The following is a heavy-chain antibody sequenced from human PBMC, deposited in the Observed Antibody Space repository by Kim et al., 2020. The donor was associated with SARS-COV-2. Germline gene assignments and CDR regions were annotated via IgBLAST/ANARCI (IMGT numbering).Heavy chain of an antibody. Sequence: RTTVSYAHSLKGRFNIYRDNANNALDLQMNGLRAEDTAGYYCASLGASVDYWGQGTLVTVSS. V-gene: IGHV3-48*01. J-gene: IGHJ4*02. D-gene: IGHD1-26*01. CDR2: RTTV. CDR3: ASLGASVDY.